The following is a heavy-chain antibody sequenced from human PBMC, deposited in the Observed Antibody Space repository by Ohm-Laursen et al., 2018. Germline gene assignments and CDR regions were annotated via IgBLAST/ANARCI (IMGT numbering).Heavy chain of an antibody. CDR3: ARLPHYTDYYYYGMDV. V-gene: IGHV5-51*01. J-gene: IGHJ6*02. CDR1: GYSFTSYW. CDR2: IYPGDSDT. Sequence: ASLRISCKGSGYSFTSYWIGWVRQMPGKGLEWMGIIYPGDSDTRYIPSFQGQVTISADKSISTAYLQWSSLKASDTAMYYCARLPHYTDYYYYGMDVWGQGTTVTVSS. D-gene: IGHD4-11*01.